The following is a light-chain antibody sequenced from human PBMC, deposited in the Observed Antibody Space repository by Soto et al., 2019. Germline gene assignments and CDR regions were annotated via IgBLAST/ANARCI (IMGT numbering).Light chain of an antibody. V-gene: IGKV1-39*01. J-gene: IGKJ3*01. CDR2: AAS. CDR3: QQSHITPFT. Sequence: DIQMTQSPSSLSASVGDRVTITCRASQTITNYLNWYQHKPGKAPQLLIYAASSLQSGVPSRFSGSGSGTDFALTISSLQPEDFATYFCQQSHITPFTFCPGTKVDI. CDR1: QTITNY.